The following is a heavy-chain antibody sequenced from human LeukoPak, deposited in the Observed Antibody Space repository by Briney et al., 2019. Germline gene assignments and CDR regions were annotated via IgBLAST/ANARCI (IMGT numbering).Heavy chain of an antibody. D-gene: IGHD3-10*01. CDR1: GGSISSSNYY. CDR3: ARDGSLLWFRELFDY. V-gene: IGHV4-39*07. J-gene: IGHJ4*02. Sequence: SETLSLTCTVSGGSISSSNYYWGWIRQPPGKGLEWIGSIYNSGSTYYNPSLKSRVTISVDTSKNQFSLKLSSVTAADTAVYYCARDGSLLWFRELFDYWGQGTLVTVSS. CDR2: IYNSGST.